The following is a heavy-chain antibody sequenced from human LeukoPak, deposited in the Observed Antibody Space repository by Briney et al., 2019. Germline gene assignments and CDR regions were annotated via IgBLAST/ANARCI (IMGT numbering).Heavy chain of an antibody. Sequence: GGSLRLSCEASGFIFSNFWMTWVRQAPGKGLEWLGNLKEDGSESHYVDSVKGRFTISRDNPKNTLYLQMNSLRAEDTAVYFCAKRGVVIRVILVGFHKEAYYFDSWGQGALVTVSS. CDR1: GFIFSNFW. CDR3: AKRGVVIRVILVGFHKEAYYFDS. D-gene: IGHD3-22*01. J-gene: IGHJ4*02. V-gene: IGHV3-7*03. CDR2: LKEDGSES.